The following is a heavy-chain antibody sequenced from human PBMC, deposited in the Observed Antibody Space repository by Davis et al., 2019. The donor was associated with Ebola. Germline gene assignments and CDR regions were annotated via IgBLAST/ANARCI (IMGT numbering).Heavy chain of an antibody. CDR3: AREGVVGAVAGTGYYYYYGMDV. D-gene: IGHD6-19*01. J-gene: IGHJ6*02. CDR2: IYSGGST. Sequence: GESLKISCAASGFTVSSNYMSWVRQAPGKGPEWVSVIYSGGSTYYADSVKGRFTISRHNSKNTLYLQMNSLRAEDTAVYYCAREGVVGAVAGTGYYYYYGMDVWGQGTTVTFSS. V-gene: IGHV3-53*04. CDR1: GFTVSSNY.